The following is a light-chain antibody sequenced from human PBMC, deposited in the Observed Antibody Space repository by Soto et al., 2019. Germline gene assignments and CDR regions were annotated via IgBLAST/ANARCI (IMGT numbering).Light chain of an antibody. J-gene: IGKJ1*01. V-gene: IGKV1-5*03. CDR2: KAS. CDR1: QSISNW. CDR3: QQYSTYSRT. Sequence: DIQMTQSPSTLSASLGDRVTITCRASQSISNWLAWYQQKPGKAPNLLIYKASSLESGVPSRFSGSGSGTEFTLNISSLQPDDVATYYCQQYSTYSRTFGQGTKVEIK.